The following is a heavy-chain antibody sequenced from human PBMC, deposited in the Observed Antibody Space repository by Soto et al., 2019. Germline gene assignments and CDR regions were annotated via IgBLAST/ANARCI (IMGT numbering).Heavy chain of an antibody. D-gene: IGHD3-16*01. CDR3: TTGKVPLGIGGDDAFDI. J-gene: IGHJ3*02. CDR2: IKSKTDGGTT. V-gene: IGHV3-15*01. CDR1: GFTFSNAW. Sequence: GGSLRLSCAASGFTFSNAWMSWVRQAPGKGLEWVGRIKSKTDGGTTDYAAPVKGRFTISRDDSKNTLYLQMNSLKTEDTAVYYCTTGKVPLGIGGDDAFDIWGQGTMVTVSS.